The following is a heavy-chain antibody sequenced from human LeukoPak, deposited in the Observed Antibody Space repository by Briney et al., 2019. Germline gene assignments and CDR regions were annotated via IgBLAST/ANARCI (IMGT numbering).Heavy chain of an antibody. D-gene: IGHD1-14*01. CDR2: ISGTGSTR. Sequence: GGSLRLSCAVSGFTFSSYSMNWARQAPGKGLEWVSYISGTGSTRYYADSVKGRFTISRDNAQNALYLQMNSLRAEDTAVYFCARDKNNRILMPRVDAFDFWGQGTMVTVSS. J-gene: IGHJ3*01. CDR1: GFTFSSYS. V-gene: IGHV3-48*04. CDR3: ARDKNNRILMPRVDAFDF.